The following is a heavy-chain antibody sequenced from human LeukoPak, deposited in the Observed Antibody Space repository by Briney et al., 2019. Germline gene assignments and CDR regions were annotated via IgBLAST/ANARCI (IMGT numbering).Heavy chain of an antibody. D-gene: IGHD4/OR15-4a*01. CDR2: IKQDGSER. CDR3: ARDEVYGEQYYFDY. V-gene: IGHV3-7*05. J-gene: IGHJ4*02. Sequence: GGSLRLSCAASGFTFSSNWMSWVRQAPGKGLEGVASIKQDGSERHYAGSVTGRFTISRDNAKNSLYLQMNSLRAEDTAVYYCARDEVYGEQYYFDYWGQGTLVTVSS. CDR1: GFTFSSNW.